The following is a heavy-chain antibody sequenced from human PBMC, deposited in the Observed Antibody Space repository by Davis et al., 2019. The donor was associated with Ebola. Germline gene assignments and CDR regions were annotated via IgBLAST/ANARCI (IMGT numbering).Heavy chain of an antibody. CDR2: IKSKTDGGTT. CDR3: TTLYGDYVGAGYYYGMDV. Sequence: PGGSLRLSCAASGFTFSSYSMSWVRQAPGKGLEWVGRIKSKTDGGTTDYAAPVKGRFTISRDDSKNTLYLQMNSLKTEDTAVYYCTTLYGDYVGAGYYYGMDVWGQGTTVTVSS. J-gene: IGHJ6*02. D-gene: IGHD4-17*01. CDR1: GFTFSSYS. V-gene: IGHV3-15*01.